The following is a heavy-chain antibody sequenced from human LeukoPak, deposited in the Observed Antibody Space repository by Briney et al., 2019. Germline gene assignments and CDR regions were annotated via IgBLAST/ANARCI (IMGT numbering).Heavy chain of an antibody. J-gene: IGHJ3*02. CDR3: ATGSHI. V-gene: IGHV3-30*02. Sequence: GGSLRLSCAASGFDFTNSGMHWVRQAPGKGLEWVAFIRYDGSTTYYADSVKGRFTVSRDNSKKTLYLQINTLRSEDTAFYYCATGSHIWGQGTMVTVSS. CDR1: GFDFTNSG. CDR2: IRYDGSTT.